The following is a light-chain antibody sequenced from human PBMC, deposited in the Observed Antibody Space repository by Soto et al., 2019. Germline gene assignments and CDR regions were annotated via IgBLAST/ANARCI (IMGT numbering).Light chain of an antibody. CDR2: SNN. Sequence: QLVLTQPPSASGTPGQRVTISCSGSASNIGGNSANWYQQFPGMAPKLLIFSNNQRPSGVPDRFSGSKSGTSASLAISGLQSGDEATYYCAAWDDALSGFVFATGTKVTVL. J-gene: IGLJ1*01. V-gene: IGLV1-44*01. CDR1: ASNIGGNS. CDR3: AAWDDALSGFV.